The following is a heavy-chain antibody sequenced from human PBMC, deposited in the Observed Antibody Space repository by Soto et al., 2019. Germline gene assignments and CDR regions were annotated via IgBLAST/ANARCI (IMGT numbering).Heavy chain of an antibody. CDR1: GFTFSKFG. V-gene: IGHV1-18*01. CDR3: ARAYCSAGSCYPDY. J-gene: IGHJ4*02. Sequence: QVQLVQSGAEVKKPGASVKVSCKASGFTFSKFGISWVRQAPGQGLEWMGGISGYNGNTDYAQKFQGRVTMTTDTSTSTAYLELRSLRSDDTAVFFCARAYCSAGSCYPDYWGQGTLVTVSS. D-gene: IGHD2-15*01. CDR2: ISGYNGNT.